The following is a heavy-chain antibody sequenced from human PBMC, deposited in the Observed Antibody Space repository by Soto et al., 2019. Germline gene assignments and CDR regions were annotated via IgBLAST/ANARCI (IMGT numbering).Heavy chain of an antibody. D-gene: IGHD3-22*01. J-gene: IGHJ1*01. CDR1: GGSISSGGYY. CDR2: IYYSGST. V-gene: IGHV4-31*03. CDR3: AREDHDSSGYYFQH. Sequence: QVQLQESGPGLVKPSQTLSLTCTVSGGSISSGGYYWSWIRQHPGKGLEWIGYIYYSGSTYYNPSLKSRGTISVDTSKNQFSLKLSSVTAADTAVYYCAREDHDSSGYYFQHWGQGTLVTVSS.